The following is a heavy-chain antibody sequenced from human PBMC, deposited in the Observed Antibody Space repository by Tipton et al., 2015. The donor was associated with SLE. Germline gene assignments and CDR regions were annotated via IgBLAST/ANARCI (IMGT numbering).Heavy chain of an antibody. D-gene: IGHD1-14*01. CDR1: GFTFSSYW. J-gene: IGHJ3*02. CDR3: ARLNRYDAFDI. V-gene: IGHV4-34*01. CDR2: INHSGST. Sequence: LRLSCAASGFTFSSYWMSWVRQAPGKGLEWIGEINHSGSTNYNPSPKSRVTISVDTSKNQFSLKLSSVTAADTAVYYCARLNRYDAFDIWGQGTMVTVSS.